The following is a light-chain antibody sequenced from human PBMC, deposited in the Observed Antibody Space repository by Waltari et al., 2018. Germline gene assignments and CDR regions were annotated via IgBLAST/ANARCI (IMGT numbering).Light chain of an antibody. CDR1: QSVGRS. J-gene: IGKJ1*01. CDR3: QMYVRLPVT. V-gene: IGKV3-20*01. Sequence: ETVLTQSPGTLSLSPGEGATLSCRASQSVGRSLVWYQQKPGRAPRLLIYGASIRATGIPDRFTCSGSGTDFNLTISRLEPEDSAVYYCQMYVRLPVTFGQGTNVEI. CDR2: GAS.